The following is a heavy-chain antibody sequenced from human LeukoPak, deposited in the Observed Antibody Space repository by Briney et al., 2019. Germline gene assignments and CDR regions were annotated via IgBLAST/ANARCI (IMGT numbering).Heavy chain of an antibody. Sequence: HSGGSLRLSCAASGFTFSTYVMHWVRQAPGKGLEWVAAISYDGSNKYLADSVKGRFTISRDNSKNTLYLQMNTLRAEDTAVYYCASNWGGYYYYGMDVWGQGTTVTVSS. V-gene: IGHV3-30*04. CDR1: GFTFSTYV. D-gene: IGHD7-27*01. J-gene: IGHJ6*02. CDR2: ISYDGSNK. CDR3: ASNWGGYYYYGMDV.